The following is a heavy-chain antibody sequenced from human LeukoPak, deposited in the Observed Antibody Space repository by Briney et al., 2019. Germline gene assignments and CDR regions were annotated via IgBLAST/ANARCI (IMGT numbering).Heavy chain of an antibody. J-gene: IGHJ5*02. CDR3: ARVRSRDWFDP. Sequence: GGSLRLSCAASGFTFSSYSMNWVRQAPGKGLEWVSYISSSSSTIYYADSVKGRFTISRDNAKNSLYLQMHSLRAEDTAVYYCARVRSRDWFDPWGQGTLVTVSS. CDR1: GFTFSSYS. V-gene: IGHV3-48*01. D-gene: IGHD2-21*01. CDR2: ISSSSSTI.